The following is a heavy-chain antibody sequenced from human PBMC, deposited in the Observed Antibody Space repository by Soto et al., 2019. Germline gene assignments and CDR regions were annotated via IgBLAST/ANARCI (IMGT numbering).Heavy chain of an antibody. Sequence: QVQLVQSGAEVKKPGASVKVSCKASGYTFTSYDINWVRQATGQGLEWVGWMNPNSGNTGYAQKFKGRVTMTKNTSISTAYMELSGLRAEDTAVYYCARGLPRSGWFDPWGQGTLVTVSS. CDR3: ARGLPRSGWFDP. CDR2: MNPNSGNT. V-gene: IGHV1-8*01. D-gene: IGHD1-26*01. CDR1: GYTFTSYD. J-gene: IGHJ5*02.